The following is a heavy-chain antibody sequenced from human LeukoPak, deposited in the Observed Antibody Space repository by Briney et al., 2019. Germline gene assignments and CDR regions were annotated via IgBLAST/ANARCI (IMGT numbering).Heavy chain of an antibody. CDR3: AIDVYGSRTLSTEY. V-gene: IGHV3-33*01. J-gene: IGHJ4*02. D-gene: IGHD3-10*01. Sequence: PGRSLRLSCAASGCTFSSYCMHWVRQAPGKGLEWVAVIWYDGSNKYYADSVKGRFTISRDNSKNTLYLQMNSLRAEDTAVYYCAIDVYGSRTLSTEYRGQGTLVTVSS. CDR1: GCTFSSYC. CDR2: IWYDGSNK.